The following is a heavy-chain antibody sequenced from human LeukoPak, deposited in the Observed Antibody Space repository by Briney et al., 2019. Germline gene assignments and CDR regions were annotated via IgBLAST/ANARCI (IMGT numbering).Heavy chain of an antibody. Sequence: GESLKISCKGSGYSFTSSWIGWVRQMPGKGLEWMGIIYPGDSDTRYSPSFQGQVTISADKSISTAYLQWSSLKASDTAIYYCARHVTSGGSYYLDSWGQGTLVSVSS. CDR2: IYPGDSDT. J-gene: IGHJ4*02. V-gene: IGHV5-51*01. CDR3: ARHVTSGGSYYLDS. CDR1: GYSFTSSW. D-gene: IGHD1-26*01.